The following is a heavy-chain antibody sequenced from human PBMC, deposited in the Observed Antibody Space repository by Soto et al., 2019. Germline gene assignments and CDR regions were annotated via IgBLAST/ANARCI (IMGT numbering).Heavy chain of an antibody. D-gene: IGHD3-10*01. V-gene: IGHV4-30-2*01. CDR3: AGIYGSGSYYNVRWFDP. CDR2: IYHSGST. Sequence: ASETLSLTCAVSGGSISSGGYSWSWIRQPPGKGLEWIGYIYHSGSTYYNPSLKSRVTISVDRSKNQFSLKLSSVTAADTAVYYCAGIYGSGSYYNVRWFDPWGQGTLVTVSS. CDR1: GGSISSGGYS. J-gene: IGHJ5*02.